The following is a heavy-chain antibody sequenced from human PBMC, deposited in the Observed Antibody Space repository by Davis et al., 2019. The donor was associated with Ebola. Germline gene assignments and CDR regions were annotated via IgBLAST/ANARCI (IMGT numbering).Heavy chain of an antibody. J-gene: IGHJ6*02. CDR1: GFIFSNYW. Sequence: GESLKISCAASGFIFSNYWMSWVRQAPGKGTEWVAIIKQDGGEKYYVDSVKGRFTISRDNAKNSLFLQMNSLRADDTALYYCASGDERGNSYDMDVWGQGTTVIVSS. D-gene: IGHD4-23*01. V-gene: IGHV3-7*03. CDR2: IKQDGGEK. CDR3: ASGDERGNSYDMDV.